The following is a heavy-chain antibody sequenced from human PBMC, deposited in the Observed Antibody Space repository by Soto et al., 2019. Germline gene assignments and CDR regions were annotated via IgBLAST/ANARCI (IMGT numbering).Heavy chain of an antibody. Sequence: SETLSLTCTVSGGSISSGAYYWGWIRHHPGKGLEWIGYISHRGTAYYTPSLKSRVSLSVDPSKSQFSLNVTSLTAADTAVYYCARVSATGTRWFDPWGPGTLVTVSS. J-gene: IGHJ5*02. CDR3: ARVSATGTRWFDP. CDR2: ISHRGTA. D-gene: IGHD6-13*01. CDR1: GGSISSGAYY. V-gene: IGHV4-31*03.